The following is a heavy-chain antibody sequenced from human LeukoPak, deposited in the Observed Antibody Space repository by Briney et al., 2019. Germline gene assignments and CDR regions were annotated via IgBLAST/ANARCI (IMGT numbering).Heavy chain of an antibody. CDR3: AREDRGAAAATKWFDR. CDR2: IYYSGSN. V-gene: IGHV4-59*11. Sequence: SSETLSLACPVSGASISSHYWSWLRQPPGRGLEWLGYIYYSGSNNYHTPLKGRLPIPVNTSKNQFSLKLSSVIAADTAVYYCAREDRGAAAATKWFDRWGRGTLVTVSS. J-gene: IGHJ5*02. CDR1: GASISSHY. D-gene: IGHD6-13*01.